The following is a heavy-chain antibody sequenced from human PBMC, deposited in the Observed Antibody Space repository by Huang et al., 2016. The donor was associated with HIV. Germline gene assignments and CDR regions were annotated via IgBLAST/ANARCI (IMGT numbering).Heavy chain of an antibody. D-gene: IGHD1-26*01. Sequence: VQLVESGGGVVQPGRSLRLACAASGFSFSTYGLHWVRQAPGKGLEWGAFISDDGSNKYYAQSVKGRFTISRDTSENKVYLQMNSLRHEDTAVYYRAKDGADEEWDIDYWGQGTLVTVSS. CDR3: AKDGADEEWDIDY. V-gene: IGHV3-30*18. CDR1: GFSFSTYG. CDR2: ISDDGSNK. J-gene: IGHJ4*02.